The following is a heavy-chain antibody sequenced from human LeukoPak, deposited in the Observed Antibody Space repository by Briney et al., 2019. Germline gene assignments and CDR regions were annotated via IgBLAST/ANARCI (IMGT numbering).Heavy chain of an antibody. CDR3: ARTGMGGNVWIDS. CDR1: GYTFTNYD. CDR2: MNPNSGDT. V-gene: IGHV1-8*01. D-gene: IGHD3-16*01. Sequence: GASVKVSCKASGYTFTNYDIHWVRQATGQGLEWMGWMNPNSGDTGYAEKFQGRVTMTRDTSTNTAYMELTSLTSDDTAIFYCARTGMGGNVWIDSWGQGTLVTVSS. J-gene: IGHJ5*01.